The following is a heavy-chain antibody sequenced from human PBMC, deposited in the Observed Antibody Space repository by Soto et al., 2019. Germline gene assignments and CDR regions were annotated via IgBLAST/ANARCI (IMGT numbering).Heavy chain of an antibody. D-gene: IGHD6-19*01. Sequence: GGSLRLSCVASGFTFSSSFMGWVRQAPGKGLEWVANINQDGGGTYYVDSVQGRFTISRDNAKDSLYLQMNSLRGEDTAVYYCARYFRGSGRYFFDYWGQGTLVTVSS. V-gene: IGHV3-7*03. CDR2: INQDGGGT. CDR1: GFTFSSSF. CDR3: ARYFRGSGRYFFDY. J-gene: IGHJ4*02.